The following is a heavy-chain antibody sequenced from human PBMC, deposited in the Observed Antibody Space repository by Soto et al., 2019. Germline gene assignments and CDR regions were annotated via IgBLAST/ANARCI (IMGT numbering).Heavy chain of an antibody. V-gene: IGHV4-59*01. CDR1: GGSISSYY. D-gene: IGHD3-22*01. J-gene: IGHJ5*02. CDR2: IYYSGST. CDR3: ARERGYYASLWP. Sequence: PSETLSLTCTVSGGSISSYYWSWIRQPPGKGLEWIGYIYYSGSTNYNPSLKSRVTISVDTSKNQFSLKLSSVTAADTAVYYCARERGYYASLWPWGQGTLVTVSS.